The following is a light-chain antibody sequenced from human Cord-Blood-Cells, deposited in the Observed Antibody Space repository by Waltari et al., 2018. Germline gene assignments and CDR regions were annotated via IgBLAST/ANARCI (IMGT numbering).Light chain of an antibody. CDR2: DAS. J-gene: IGKJ4*01. CDR3: QQRSNWPLT. Sequence: EIVLTQSPATLSLSPGERATLSCRASQGVSSYLAWYQQKPGQAPMLLISDASNRATGIPARFSGSGSGTDFTLTISSLEPEDFAVYYCQQRSNWPLTFGGGTKVEIK. V-gene: IGKV3-11*01. CDR1: QGVSSY.